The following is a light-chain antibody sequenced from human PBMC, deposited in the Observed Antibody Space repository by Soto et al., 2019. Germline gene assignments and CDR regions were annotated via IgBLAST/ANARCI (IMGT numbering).Light chain of an antibody. CDR3: SSYAGSKNVV. J-gene: IGLJ2*01. Sequence: QSALTQPPSASGSPGQSVTISCTGTSSDVGGYNYVSWYQQHPGKAPKLMIYEVIKRPSGVPDRFSGSKSGNTASLTVSGLQAEDEADYYCSSYAGSKNVVFGGGTKVTVL. CDR2: EVI. CDR1: SSDVGGYNY. V-gene: IGLV2-8*01.